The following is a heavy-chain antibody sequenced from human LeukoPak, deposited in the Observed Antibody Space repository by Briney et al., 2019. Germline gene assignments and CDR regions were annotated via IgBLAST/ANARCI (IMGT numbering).Heavy chain of an antibody. J-gene: IGHJ4*02. V-gene: IGHV4-4*07. CDR3: GRDASDRAMATYYFVY. CDR2: INISGRT. D-gene: IGHD5-18*01. Sequence: PSETLSLTCTVSGGSIRTYYRSWIRQPAGKGLEWIGRINISGRTNYNPSLQSRVTMSVDSSRNQFSLKLRSVSAADTAVYYCGRDASDRAMATYYFVYWGQGTLVTVSS. CDR1: GGSIRTYY.